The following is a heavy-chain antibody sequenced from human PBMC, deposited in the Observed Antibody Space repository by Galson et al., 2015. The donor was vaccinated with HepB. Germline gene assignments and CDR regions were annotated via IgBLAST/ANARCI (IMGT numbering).Heavy chain of an antibody. V-gene: IGHV3-11*01. J-gene: IGHJ5*02. CDR1: GFSFTNYY. D-gene: IGHD3-10*02. Sequence: SLRLSCAASGFSFTNYYMTWIRQAPGKGLEWLSYISISGATIYYADSVRGRFTISRDNAKNSLYLQMNSLRAEDTALYYCARAALCWFDPWGQGTQVTVSS. CDR3: ARAALCWFDP. CDR2: ISISGATI.